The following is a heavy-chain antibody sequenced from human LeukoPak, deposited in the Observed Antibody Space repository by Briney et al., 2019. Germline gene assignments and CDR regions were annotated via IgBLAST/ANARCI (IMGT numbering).Heavy chain of an antibody. CDR2: IIPIFGTA. Sequence: GASVKVSCKASGGTFSSYAISWVRQAPGQGLEWMGGIIPIFGTANYAQKFQGRVTITADESTSTAYMELSSLRSEDTAVYYCASTIFGVVINYYYYYMDVWGKGTTVTVSS. CDR3: ASTIFGVVINYYYYYMDV. D-gene: IGHD3-3*01. J-gene: IGHJ6*03. V-gene: IGHV1-69*13. CDR1: GGTFSSYA.